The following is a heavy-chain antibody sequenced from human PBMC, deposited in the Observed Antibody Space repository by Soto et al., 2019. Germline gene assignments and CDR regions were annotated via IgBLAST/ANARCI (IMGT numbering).Heavy chain of an antibody. CDR1: GFTFSSYW. V-gene: IGHV3-74*01. D-gene: IGHD3-3*01. J-gene: IGHJ6*02. CDR3: ARGRVESYYDFWSGYYRYYYYGMDV. Sequence: PGWSLRLSCAASGFTFSSYWMHWVRQAPGKGLVWVSRINSDGSSTSYADSVKGRFTISRDNAKNTLYLQMNSLRAEDTAVYYCARGRVESYYDFWSGYYRYYYYGMDVWGQGTTVTVSS. CDR2: INSDGSST.